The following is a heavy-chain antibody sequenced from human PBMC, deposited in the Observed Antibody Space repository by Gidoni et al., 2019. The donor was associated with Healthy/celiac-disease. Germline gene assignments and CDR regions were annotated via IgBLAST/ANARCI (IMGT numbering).Heavy chain of an antibody. CDR2: IYYSGST. V-gene: IGHV4-31*03. D-gene: IGHD3-10*01. J-gene: IGHJ4*02. CDR3: ASVTVQGVIIGGYYFDY. CDR1: GGCISRGGYY. Sequence: QVQVQESGPGLVKHSQTLSLNCTVSGGCISRGGYYWSWIRQHPGKGLEWIGYIYYSGSTYYNPSLKSRVTISVDTSKNQFSLKLSSVTAADTAVYYCASVTVQGVIIGGYYFDYWGQGTLVTVSS.